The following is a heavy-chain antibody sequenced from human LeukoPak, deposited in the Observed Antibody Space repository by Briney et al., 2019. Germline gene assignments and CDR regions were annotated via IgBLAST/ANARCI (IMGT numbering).Heavy chain of an antibody. V-gene: IGHV4-4*07. CDR3: ARGFHGNNWYYFDY. CDR2: FYTSGTT. Sequence: KPSETLSLTCSVSGGSISSYSWNWIRQPAGKGLEWIGRFYTSGTTNYNPSLKSRVTMSLDTSKNQFSLKLNSVTAADTAVYYCARGFHGNNWYYFDYWGQGTLVAVSS. CDR1: GGSISSYS. J-gene: IGHJ4*02. D-gene: IGHD1-1*01.